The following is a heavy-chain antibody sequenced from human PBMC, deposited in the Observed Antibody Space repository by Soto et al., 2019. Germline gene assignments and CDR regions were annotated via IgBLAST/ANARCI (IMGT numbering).Heavy chain of an antibody. D-gene: IGHD3-10*01. V-gene: IGHV3-33*01. Sequence: PGGSLRLSCAASGFTFSSYGMHWVRQAPGKGLEWVAVIWYDGSNKYYADSVKGRFTISRDNSKNTLYLQMNSLRAEDTAVYYCARGSGRGSGNKPYAFDIWGQGTMVTVSS. CDR2: IWYDGSNK. CDR1: GFTFSSYG. CDR3: ARGSGRGSGNKPYAFDI. J-gene: IGHJ3*02.